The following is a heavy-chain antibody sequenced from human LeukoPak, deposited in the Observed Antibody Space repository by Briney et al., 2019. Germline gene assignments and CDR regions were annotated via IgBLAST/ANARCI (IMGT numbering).Heavy chain of an antibody. D-gene: IGHD4-17*01. CDR2: IRSKAYGGTT. V-gene: IGHV3-49*04. CDR3: TREAYDYGDYPTDY. Sequence: GRSLRLSCTASGFTFGDYAMSWVRQAPGKGLEWVGFIRSKAYGGTTEYAASVKGRFTISRDDSKSIAYLQMNSLKTEDTAVYYCTREAYDYGDYPTDYWGQGTLVTVSS. CDR1: GFTFGDYA. J-gene: IGHJ4*02.